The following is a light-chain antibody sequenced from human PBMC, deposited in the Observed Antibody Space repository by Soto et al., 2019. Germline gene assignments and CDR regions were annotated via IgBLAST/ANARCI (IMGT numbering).Light chain of an antibody. CDR2: QSS. J-gene: IGKJ1*01. Sequence: EIVLTQSPATLSSFPGDRVTLSCRASQYINTRLAWYQHRPGHAPTLLIYQSSLRAAGIQAKFSVSGSGSDIELTISDVKPEHLAFSYYYRRQSWPPTFGQGTKVDI. CDR1: QYINTR. V-gene: IGKV3-11*01. CDR3: YRRQSWPPT.